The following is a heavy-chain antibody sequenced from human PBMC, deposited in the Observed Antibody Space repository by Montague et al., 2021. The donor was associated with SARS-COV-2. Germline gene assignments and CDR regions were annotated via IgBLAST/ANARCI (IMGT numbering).Heavy chain of an antibody. CDR2: IYYSGST. CDR3: SSLEAGDCSGGSCCSSWFDP. J-gene: IGHJ5*02. Sequence: SETLSLTCTVSGGSISSYDWSWIRQPPGKGLEWMGYIYYSGSTAYNPSLKSRVTISVDTSTNQFSLKLSSVTAADTDVYYCSSLEAGDCSGGSCCSSWFDPWGQGTLVTVSS. CDR1: GGSISSYD. V-gene: IGHV4-59*08. D-gene: IGHD2-15*01.